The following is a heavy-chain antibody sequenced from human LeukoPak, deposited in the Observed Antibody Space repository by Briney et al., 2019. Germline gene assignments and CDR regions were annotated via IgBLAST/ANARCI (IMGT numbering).Heavy chain of an antibody. J-gene: IGHJ4*02. CDR2: ISGSGVNT. V-gene: IGHV3-23*01. D-gene: IGHD5-12*01. CDR3: AKTAPYSGYDYGPFDY. Sequence: GGTLRLSCAASGFTFSSYGMSWVRQAPGKGLEWVSGISGSGVNTYYADSVKGRFTISRDNSKNTLYLQMNSLRAEDTAVYYCAKTAPYSGYDYGPFDYWGQGTLVTVSS. CDR1: GFTFSSYG.